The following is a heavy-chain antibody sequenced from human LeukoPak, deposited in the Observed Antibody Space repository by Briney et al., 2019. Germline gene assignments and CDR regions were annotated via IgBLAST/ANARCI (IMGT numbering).Heavy chain of an antibody. CDR1: GFTFTTYA. J-gene: IGHJ4*02. D-gene: IGHD2-2*01. V-gene: IGHV3-30*04. CDR3: ARGLDQTENY. CDR2: ISYDGNNQ. Sequence: GGSLRLSCAASGFTFTTYAMHWVRQAPGKGLEWVAVISYDGNNQYYADSVTGRFTISRDDSKNTLYLQMNSLRPDDTAVYYCARGLDQTENYWGQGTLVTVSS.